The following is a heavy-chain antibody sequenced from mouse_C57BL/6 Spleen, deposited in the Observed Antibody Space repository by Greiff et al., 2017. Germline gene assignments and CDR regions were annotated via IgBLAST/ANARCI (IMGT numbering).Heavy chain of an antibody. Sequence: VMLVESGAELVKPGASVKLSCKASGYTFTEYTIHWVKQRSGQGLEWIGWFYPGSGSIKYNEKFKDKATLTEDKSSSTVYMELSRLTSEDSAVYFCARHEDVYSNYGFDYWGQGTTLTVSS. CDR3: ARHEDVYSNYGFDY. CDR2: FYPGSGSI. J-gene: IGHJ2*01. CDR1: GYTFTEYT. D-gene: IGHD2-5*01. V-gene: IGHV1-62-2*01.